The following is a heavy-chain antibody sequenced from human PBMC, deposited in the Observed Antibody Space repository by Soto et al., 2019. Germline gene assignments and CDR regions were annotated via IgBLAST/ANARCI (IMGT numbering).Heavy chain of an antibody. Sequence: GGSLRLSCAASGFTFSSYGMHWVRQAPGKGLEWVAVISYDGSNKYYADSVKGRFTISRDNSKNTLYLQMNSLRAEDTAVYYCAKDITPTGTIYYYYGMDVWGQGTTVTVSS. CDR3: AKDITPTGTIYYYYGMDV. D-gene: IGHD1-1*01. V-gene: IGHV3-30*18. J-gene: IGHJ6*02. CDR1: GFTFSSYG. CDR2: ISYDGSNK.